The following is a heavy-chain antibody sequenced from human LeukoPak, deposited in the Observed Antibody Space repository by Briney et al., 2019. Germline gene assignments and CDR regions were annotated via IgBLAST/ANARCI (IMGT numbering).Heavy chain of an antibody. D-gene: IGHD1-26*01. Sequence: GGSLRLSCAASGFTFSSYEMNWVPQAPGKGLEWVSYISSSGSTIYYADSVKGRFTISRDNAKNSLYLQMNSLRAEDTAVYYCARSDSGSYYYYYYGMDVWGQGTTVTVSS. CDR2: ISSSGSTI. J-gene: IGHJ6*02. CDR1: GFTFSSYE. CDR3: ARSDSGSYYYYYYGMDV. V-gene: IGHV3-48*03.